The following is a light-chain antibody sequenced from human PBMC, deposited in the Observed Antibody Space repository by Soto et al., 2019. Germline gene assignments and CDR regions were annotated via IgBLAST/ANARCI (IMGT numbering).Light chain of an antibody. CDR1: QSVTTQ. J-gene: IGKJ1*01. Sequence: IVLTQSPCTLSLSPGERATLSCRASQSVTTQLAWYQQKPGQAPRLLIYDASNRATGIPARFSGSGSGTDFTLTITGLQPKDFATYYCLQDYNYPWTFGQGTKVDIK. CDR3: LQDYNYPWT. CDR2: DAS. V-gene: IGKV3-11*01.